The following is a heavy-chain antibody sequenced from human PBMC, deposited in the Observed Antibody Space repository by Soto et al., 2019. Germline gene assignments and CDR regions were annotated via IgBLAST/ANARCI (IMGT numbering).Heavy chain of an antibody. D-gene: IGHD1-26*01. Sequence: QVQLVQSGAEVKKPGASVKVSCKASGYTFTNYDISWVRQAPGQGLEWMGWISAHNGNTNYAQKLQGRVTMTTDTSTSTAYMELRSLRSADTAVYYWARGIVGATTYDYWGQGTLVTVSS. CDR2: ISAHNGNT. CDR3: ARGIVGATTYDY. CDR1: GYTFTNYD. V-gene: IGHV1-18*01. J-gene: IGHJ4*02.